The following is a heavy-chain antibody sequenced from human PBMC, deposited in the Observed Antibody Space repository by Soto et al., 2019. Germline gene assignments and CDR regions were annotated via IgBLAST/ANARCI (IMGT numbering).Heavy chain of an antibody. CDR3: AKRGDTTSWYWFDP. Sequence: EVQLLDSGGGLVQPGGSLRLSCAASGFTLTSFGMSWVRQAPGKGLEWVSSISASGTSMYYAKSVEGRFTISRDTSKNTLYLQMNSLRAEDTAVYYCAKRGDTTSWYWFDPWGLGTLVTVSS. CDR1: GFTLTSFG. V-gene: IGHV3-23*01. D-gene: IGHD6-13*01. J-gene: IGHJ5*02. CDR2: ISASGTSM.